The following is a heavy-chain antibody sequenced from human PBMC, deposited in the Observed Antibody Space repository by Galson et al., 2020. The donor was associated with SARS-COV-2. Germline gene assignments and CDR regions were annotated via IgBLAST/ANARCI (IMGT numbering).Heavy chain of an antibody. V-gene: IGHV4-59*01. CDR3: ARNDFWSGYYWFYP. D-gene: IGHD3-3*01. J-gene: IGHJ5*02. Sequence: SETLSLTCTVSGGSISSYYWSWIRQPPGKGLEWIGYIYYSGSTNYNPSLKSRVTISVDTSKNQFSLKLSSVTAADTAVYYCARNDFWSGYYWFYPWGQGTLVTVSS. CDR2: IYYSGST. CDR1: GGSISSYY.